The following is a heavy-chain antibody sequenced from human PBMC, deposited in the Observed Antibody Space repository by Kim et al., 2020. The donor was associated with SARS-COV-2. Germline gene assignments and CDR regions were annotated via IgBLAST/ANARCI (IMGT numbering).Heavy chain of an antibody. CDR2: ISYDGSNK. D-gene: IGHD6-25*01. CDR1: GFTFSSYG. CDR3: ANGLGGGYYYYGMDV. V-gene: IGHV3-30*18. J-gene: IGHJ6*02. Sequence: GGSLRLSCAASGFTFSSYGIHWVRQAPGKGLEWVAVISYDGSNKYYADSVKGRFTISRDNSKNTLYLQMNSLRAEDTAVYYCANGLGGGYYYYGMDVWGQGTTVTVSS.